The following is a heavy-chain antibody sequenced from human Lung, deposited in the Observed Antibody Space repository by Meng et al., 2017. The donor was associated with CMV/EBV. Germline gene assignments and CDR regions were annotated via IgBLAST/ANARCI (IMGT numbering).Heavy chain of an antibody. V-gene: IGHV1-8*01. CDR3: ARTRIEVEPDGRKIKYYNYGMDV. CDR1: GYTFTTYD. CDR2: MNPNSGNT. D-gene: IGHD2-2*01. J-gene: IGHJ6*02. Sequence: SVKVSXKASGYTFTTYDINWVRQATGQGLEWMGWMNPNSGNTGYAQKFQGRVTLTRVTSISTAYMELSSLTSDDTAVYYCARTRIEVEPDGRKIKYYNYGMDVWGQGXTVTVSS.